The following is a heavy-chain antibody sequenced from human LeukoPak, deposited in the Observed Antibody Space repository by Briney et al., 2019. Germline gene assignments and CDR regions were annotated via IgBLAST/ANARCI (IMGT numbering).Heavy chain of an antibody. CDR3: ARDQNIVVVVAATGAFDI. D-gene: IGHD2-15*01. CDR2: INPNSGGP. Sequence: GASVKVSFKASVYTFTGQYMHWVRQAPGQRLEWMGRINPNSGGPNNAQKVQGRVTMTRDTSISTAYMELSRLRSDDTAVYYVARDQNIVVVVAATGAFDIWGQGTMVTASS. J-gene: IGHJ3*02. CDR1: VYTFTGQY. V-gene: IGHV1-2*06.